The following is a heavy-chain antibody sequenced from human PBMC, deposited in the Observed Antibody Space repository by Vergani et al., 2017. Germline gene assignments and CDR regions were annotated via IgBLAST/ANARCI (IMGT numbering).Heavy chain of an antibody. CDR3: AKQYFVSGNYLFDD. CDR2: ISYDGTEK. J-gene: IGHJ4*02. V-gene: IGHV3-30-3*02. CDR1: GFSFGNYA. D-gene: IGHD3-10*01. Sequence: QVKLEESGGGVVQPGRSLRLSCAASGFSFGNYATHWVRQAPGKGLEWVGVISYDGTEKKYADSVNGRFAISRDNSKKMMSLQMNNLRTEDTAIYYCAKQYFVSGNYLFDDWGQGTLVTDSS.